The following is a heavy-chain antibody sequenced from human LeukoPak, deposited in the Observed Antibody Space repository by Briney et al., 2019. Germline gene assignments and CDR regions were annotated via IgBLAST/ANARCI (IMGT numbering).Heavy chain of an antibody. D-gene: IGHD1-26*01. CDR3: ASQGASAPLDY. CDR1: GGSISSSPYY. J-gene: IGHJ4*02. V-gene: IGHV4-39*01. CDR2: IYYSGST. Sequence: PSETLSLTCTVSGGSISSSPYYWGWIGQPPGKGLEWIGSIYYSGSTYYNSSLKSRVTISVDTSKNQFSLKLSSVTAADTAVYYCASQGASAPLDYWGQGTLVTVSS.